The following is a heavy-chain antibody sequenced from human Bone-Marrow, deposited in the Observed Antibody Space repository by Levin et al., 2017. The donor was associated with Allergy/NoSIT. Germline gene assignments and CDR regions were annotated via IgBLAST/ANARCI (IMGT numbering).Heavy chain of an antibody. V-gene: IGHV4-59*08. D-gene: IGHD3-10*01. CDR3: ARGIPYYGSGRYGAHFDY. CDR2: IYYSGST. CDR1: GGSISTYY. J-gene: IGHJ4*02. Sequence: SETLSLTCTVSGGSISTYYWSWIRQPPGRGLEWIGYIYYSGSTNYNPSLKSRVTISVDTSKNQFSLKLTSVTAADTAVYYCARGIPYYGSGRYGAHFDYWGQGTLVTVSS.